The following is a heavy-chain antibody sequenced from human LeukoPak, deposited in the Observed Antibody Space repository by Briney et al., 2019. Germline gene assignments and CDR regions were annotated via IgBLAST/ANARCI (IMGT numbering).Heavy chain of an antibody. CDR3: ARGIRYFDWLPIRSSTGGGFDP. CDR2: INHSGST. CDR1: GGSFSGYY. J-gene: IGHJ5*02. Sequence: SETLSLTCAVYGGSFSGYYWSWIRQPPGKGLEWIGEINHSGSTNYNPSLKSRVTISVDTSKNQFSLKLSSVTAADTAVYYCARGIRYFDWLPIRSSTGGGFDPWGQGTLVAVSS. V-gene: IGHV4-34*01. D-gene: IGHD3-9*01.